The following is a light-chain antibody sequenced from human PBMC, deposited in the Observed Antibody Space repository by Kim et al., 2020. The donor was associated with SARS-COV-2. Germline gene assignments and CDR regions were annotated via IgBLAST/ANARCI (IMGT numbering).Light chain of an antibody. CDR3: QQYNKM. Sequence: LSCPPEDSPTHACRANQSVSSADLAWYQQRPGQAPRLLIYAASSRATGIPDRFSGSGSGTDFTLTISRLEPEDFGVYYCQQYNKMFGQGTKVDIK. CDR2: AAS. J-gene: IGKJ1*01. V-gene: IGKV3-20*01. CDR1: QSVSSAD.